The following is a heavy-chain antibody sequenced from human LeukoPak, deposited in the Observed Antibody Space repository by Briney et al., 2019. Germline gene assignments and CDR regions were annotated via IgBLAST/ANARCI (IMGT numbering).Heavy chain of an antibody. D-gene: IGHD2-2*01. CDR2: ISSSSSYI. Sequence: TGGSLRLSCAASEFTFSSYSMNWVRQAPGKGLEWVSSISSSSSYIYYADSVKGRFTISRDNAKNSLYLQMNSLRAADTAVYYCARGWLSLIADIVVAPAGSNGMDVWCQGTTVTVSS. J-gene: IGHJ6*02. CDR3: ARGWLSLIADIVVAPAGSNGMDV. CDR1: EFTFSSYS. V-gene: IGHV3-21*01.